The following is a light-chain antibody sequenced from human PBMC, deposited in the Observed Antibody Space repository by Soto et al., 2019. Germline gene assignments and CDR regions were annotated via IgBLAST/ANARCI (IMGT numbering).Light chain of an antibody. CDR1: QDIRND. J-gene: IGKJ5*01. CDR2: DAS. Sequence: DIQMTQSPSSLSASVGDSVTITCRPSQDIRNDLGWFQVKPGKAPKSLIYDASNRATGIPARFSGSGSGTDFTLTISSLEPEDFAIYFCQQRSDWPRITFGQGTRLEIK. CDR3: QQRSDWPRIT. V-gene: IGKV1-17*01.